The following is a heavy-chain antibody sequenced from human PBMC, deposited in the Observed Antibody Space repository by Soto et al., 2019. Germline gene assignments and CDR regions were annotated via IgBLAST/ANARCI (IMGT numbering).Heavy chain of an antibody. CDR1: GFTFSSYA. CDR3: AKDISMGSVRFFDWYDYYYGIYX. CDR2: ISGSGGST. J-gene: IGHJ6*02. Sequence: GGSLRLSCAASGFTFSSYAMSWVRQAPGKGLEWVAAISGSGGSTYYADSVKGRFTISIDNSKNTLYMQTNSLRAEDTAVYYCAKDISMGSVRFFDWYDYYYGIYXWGQGAPVTVS. V-gene: IGHV3-23*01. D-gene: IGHD3-3*01.